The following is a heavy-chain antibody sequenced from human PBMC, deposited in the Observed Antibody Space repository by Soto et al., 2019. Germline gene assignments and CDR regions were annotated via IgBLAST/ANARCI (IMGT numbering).Heavy chain of an antibody. V-gene: IGHV3-23*01. CDR2: ISDTGGST. CDR1: GFTFSSYA. J-gene: IGHJ6*02. D-gene: IGHD6-13*01. CDR3: THFPRAAAHKPFPDYYYYGVDV. Sequence: EVQVLESGGGLVQPGGSLRLSCAASGFTFSSYAMSCVRQAPGKGLEWVSGISDTGGSTYYADSVKGRFTISRDNSKNTLFLQMDSLRAEDTAVYYCTHFPRAAAHKPFPDYYYYGVDVWGQGTAVTVSS.